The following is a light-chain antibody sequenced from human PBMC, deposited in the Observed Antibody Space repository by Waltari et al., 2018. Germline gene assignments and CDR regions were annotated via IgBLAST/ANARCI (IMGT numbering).Light chain of an antibody. CDR2: DAS. J-gene: IGKJ4*01. V-gene: IGKV3-11*01. CDR3: QHRVSWPLT. Sequence: DIVFTQSPGPLSLSPGERAALPCRASQNIGSPFAWYQQRPGQAPRLLIDDASNRATGIPARFSGSGFGTDFTLTISSLQFEDSAVYYCQHRVSWPLTFGGGTKVEIK. CDR1: QNIGSP.